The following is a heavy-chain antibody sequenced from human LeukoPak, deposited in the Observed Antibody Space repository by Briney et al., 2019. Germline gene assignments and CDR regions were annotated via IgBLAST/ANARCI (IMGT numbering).Heavy chain of an antibody. Sequence: NTDGSSTDYADSVKGRFTISRDNAKNTLYLQMNSLRAEDTAVYCCASRACSSTSCYYYWGQGTLVTVSS. J-gene: IGHJ4*02. V-gene: IGHV3-74*01. CDR2: NTDGSST. D-gene: IGHD2-2*01. CDR3: ASRACSSTSCYYY.